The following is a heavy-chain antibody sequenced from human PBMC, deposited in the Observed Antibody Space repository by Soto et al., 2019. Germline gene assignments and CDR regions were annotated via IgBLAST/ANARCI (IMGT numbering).Heavy chain of an antibody. J-gene: IGHJ5*01. D-gene: IGHD1-7*01. V-gene: IGHV1-2*02. CDR2: INPHTGDT. CDR3: ARGHQLRPGNYWFDS. CDR1: GYPFTGYH. Sequence: QVQLVQSGAEMKKPGASVKVSCKASGYPFTGYHLHWVRQAPGQGLEWMGWINPHTGDTGSAEKFQGRVTMTRDTSISTAYMEVSRLRSDDTPVYYCARGHQLRPGNYWFDSWGQGTLVTVSS.